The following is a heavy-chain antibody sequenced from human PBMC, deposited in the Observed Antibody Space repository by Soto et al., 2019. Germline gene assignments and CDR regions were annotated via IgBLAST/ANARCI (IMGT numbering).Heavy chain of an antibody. Sequence: GGSLRLSCAASGFTFSDYYMSWIRQAPGKGLEWVSYISSSSSYTNYADSVKGRFTISRDNAKNSLYLQMNSLRAEDTAVYYCFRGPGYSSGWYYYGMDVWGQGTTVTVSS. CDR2: ISSSSSYT. CDR3: FRGPGYSSGWYYYGMDV. V-gene: IGHV3-11*03. CDR1: GFTFSDYY. D-gene: IGHD6-19*01. J-gene: IGHJ6*02.